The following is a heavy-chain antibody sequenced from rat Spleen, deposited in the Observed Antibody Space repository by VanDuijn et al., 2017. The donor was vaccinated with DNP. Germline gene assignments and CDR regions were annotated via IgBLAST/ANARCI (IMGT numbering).Heavy chain of an antibody. V-gene: IGHV5-58*01. CDR1: GFTFSNYW. CDR2: INTDGGST. D-gene: IGHD1-2*01. Sequence: EVQLVESGGDLVQPGRSLKLSCVASGFTFSNYWMFWIRQAPGKGLEWVASINTDGGSTYYPDSVKGRFTISRDNAENTVYLQMSSLRSEDTATYYCASWAPIAPLSTSNYWGQGVMVTVSS. CDR3: ASWAPIAPLSTSNY. J-gene: IGHJ2*01.